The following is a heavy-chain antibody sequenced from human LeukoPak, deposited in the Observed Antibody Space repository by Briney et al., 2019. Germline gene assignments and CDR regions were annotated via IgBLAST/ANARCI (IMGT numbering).Heavy chain of an antibody. V-gene: IGHV3-48*03. CDR2: ITPSGSDV. Sequence: GGSLRLSCAASAISFRSYEVNWVRQAPGKGLEWVSFITPSGSDVYYAESVRGRFATSRDNAEDSVFLHMNSLRVEDTAVYYCVTGNYRSFYYYYMDVWGKGTTVTVS. J-gene: IGHJ6*03. CDR3: VTGNYRSFYYYYMDV. D-gene: IGHD1-7*01. CDR1: AISFRSYE.